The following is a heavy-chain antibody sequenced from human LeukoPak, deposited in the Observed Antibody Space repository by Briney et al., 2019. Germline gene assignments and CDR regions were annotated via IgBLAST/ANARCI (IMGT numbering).Heavy chain of an antibody. Sequence: QSGGSLRLSCAASGFTFSRYAMTWVRQTPGKGLEWVSSISGPGDHTYYADSVKGRFTISRDNSENALYLQMNSLRADDTAVYYCAKDRITIFGVVMDQWGQGTLVTVSS. CDR1: GFTFSRYA. J-gene: IGHJ4*02. V-gene: IGHV3-23*01. CDR3: AKDRITIFGVVMDQ. D-gene: IGHD3-3*01. CDR2: ISGPGDHT.